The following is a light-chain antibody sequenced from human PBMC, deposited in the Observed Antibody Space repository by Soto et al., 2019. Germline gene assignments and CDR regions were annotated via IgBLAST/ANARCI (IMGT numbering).Light chain of an antibody. CDR3: CSYTSELTPYV. V-gene: IGLV2-14*03. Sequence: QSVLTQPASVSGSPGQSITISCTGTSSDIGGHDDVSWYQQHPGKVPKLLLYGVTDRPSGVSDRFSGSKSGNVASLTISGLQAEDEADYYCCSYTSELTPYVFGTGTKLTVL. J-gene: IGLJ1*01. CDR1: SSDIGGHDD. CDR2: GVT.